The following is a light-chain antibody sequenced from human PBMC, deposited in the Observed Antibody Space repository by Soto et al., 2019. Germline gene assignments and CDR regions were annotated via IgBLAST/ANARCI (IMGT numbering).Light chain of an antibody. J-gene: IGKJ1*01. CDR3: LQDHDDSWT. CDR2: AAS. Sequence: IQLTQSPPSLSASVGDRVTITCRASQTISPFLNWYQQKPGKAPTLLIYAASNLQSGVPSRFRGSRSGTEFTLTVSSLQPEDFATYYCLQDHDDSWTFGQGTKV. CDR1: QTISPF. V-gene: IGKV1-6*01.